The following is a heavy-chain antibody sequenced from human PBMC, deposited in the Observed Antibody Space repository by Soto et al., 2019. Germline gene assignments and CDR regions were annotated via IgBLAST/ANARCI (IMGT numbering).Heavy chain of an antibody. J-gene: IGHJ4*02. CDR2: IYYSGST. D-gene: IGHD2-15*01. CDR3: ARGRALVAATIPRYYFDY. V-gene: IGHV4-31*03. Sequence: QVQLQESGPGLVKPSQTLSLTCTVSGGSISSGGYYWSWIRQHPGKGLEWIGYIYYSGSTYYNPSLKSRVTISVDTSKNQFSLKLSSVTAVDTAVYYCARGRALVAATIPRYYFDYWGQGTLVTVSS. CDR1: GGSISSGGYY.